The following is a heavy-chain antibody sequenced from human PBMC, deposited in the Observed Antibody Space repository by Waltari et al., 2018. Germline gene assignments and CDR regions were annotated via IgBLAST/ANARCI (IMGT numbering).Heavy chain of an antibody. D-gene: IGHD1-26*01. CDR3: ARPVVVGATAPIDY. V-gene: IGHV1-69*02. CDR2: IIPMLGKP. J-gene: IGHJ4*01. CDR1: GVTFSAST. Sequence: QVQLVQSGAEVRKPGSSVKVSCKASGVTFSASTISWVRQAPGQGLEWMGRIIPMLGKPNYAQNFQGRVTMTRDTSTSTVYLGLSSLTSDDSAVYYCARPVVVGATAPIDYWGQGTLVTVSS.